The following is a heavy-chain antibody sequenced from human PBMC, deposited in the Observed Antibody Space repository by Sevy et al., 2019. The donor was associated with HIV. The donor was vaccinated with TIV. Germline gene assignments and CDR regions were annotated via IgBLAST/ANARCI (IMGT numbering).Heavy chain of an antibody. V-gene: IGHV3-23*01. D-gene: IGHD3-22*01. CDR3: AKRATTKYYYDSSGYYLAHYFDY. J-gene: IGHJ4*02. CDR2: ISGSGGST. CDR1: GFTFSSYA. Sequence: GGSLRLSCAASGFTFSSYAMSWVRQAPGKGLEWVSAISGSGGSTYYADSVKGRFTISRDNSKNTLYLQMNGLRAEDTAVYYCAKRATTKYYYDSSGYYLAHYFDYWGQGTLVTVSS.